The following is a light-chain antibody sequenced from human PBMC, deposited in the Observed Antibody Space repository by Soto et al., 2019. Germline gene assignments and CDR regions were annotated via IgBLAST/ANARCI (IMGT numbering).Light chain of an antibody. V-gene: IGKV3-20*01. CDR3: QQYGSSPRT. CDR1: QTITGSY. Sequence: EIVLTQSPGILSLSPGERATLSCRASQTITGSYLAWYQQKPGQAPRLLIYGASIRATGIPDTFSGSGSGTDFTLTISRLEPEDFAVYYGQQYGSSPRTFGQGTKVDIK. J-gene: IGKJ1*01. CDR2: GAS.